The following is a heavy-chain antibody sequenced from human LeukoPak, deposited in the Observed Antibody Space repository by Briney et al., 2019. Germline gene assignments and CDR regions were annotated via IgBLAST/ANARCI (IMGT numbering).Heavy chain of an antibody. CDR1: GYTFTSYG. CDR3: ARDEGSPSQPFDY. Sequence: ASVKVSCKASGYTFTSYGISWVRQAPGQGLEWMGWISAYNGNTNYIQKLQGRATMTTDTSTSTAYVELRSLRSDDTAVYYCARDEGSPSQPFDYWGQGTLVTVSS. V-gene: IGHV1-18*01. J-gene: IGHJ4*02. CDR2: ISAYNGNT. D-gene: IGHD6-6*01.